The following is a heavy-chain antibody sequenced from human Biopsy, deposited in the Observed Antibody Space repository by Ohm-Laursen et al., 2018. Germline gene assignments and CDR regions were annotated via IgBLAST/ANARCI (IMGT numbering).Heavy chain of an antibody. J-gene: IGHJ3*02. V-gene: IGHV4-31*01. CDR1: GGSISSGGSY. CDR3: AKHGSGWTGDDAFHI. Sequence: SQTLSLTCPVSGGSISSGGSYWSWIRQRPGKGLEWIGYIFNSANTYYNPSLKNLITISGDTSKNQFSLKLTSVTAADTAVYYCAKHGSGWTGDDAFHIWGQGTMVTVSS. D-gene: IGHD6-19*01. CDR2: IFNSANT.